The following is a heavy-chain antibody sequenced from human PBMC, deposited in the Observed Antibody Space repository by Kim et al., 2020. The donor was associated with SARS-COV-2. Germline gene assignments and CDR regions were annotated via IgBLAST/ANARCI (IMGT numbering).Heavy chain of an antibody. Sequence: GGSLRLSCAASGFTFNTYAMSWVRQTPGKGLEWVSGIRGSGGSTTYADSVKGRFTISRDNSKDTLHLQMDNLRTDDTAVYYCARVFSGSSGWFEDFQQWGQGTLVTVSS. CDR3: ARVFSGSSGWFEDFQQ. J-gene: IGHJ1*01. CDR1: GFTFNTYA. CDR2: IRGSGGST. V-gene: IGHV3-23*01. D-gene: IGHD6-19*01.